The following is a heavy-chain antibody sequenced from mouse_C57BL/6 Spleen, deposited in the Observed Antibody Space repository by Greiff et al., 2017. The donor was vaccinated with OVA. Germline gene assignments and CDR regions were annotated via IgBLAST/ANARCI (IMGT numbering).Heavy chain of an antibody. CDR3: AREDDGYPDY. Sequence: EVHLVESGGGLVKPGGSLKLSCAASGFTFSSYAMSWVRQTPEKRLEWVATISDGGSYTYYPDNVKGRFTISRDNAKNNLYLQMSHLKSEDTAMYYCAREDDGYPDYWGQGTTLTVPS. V-gene: IGHV5-4*01. CDR2: ISDGGSYT. D-gene: IGHD2-3*01. J-gene: IGHJ2*01. CDR1: GFTFSSYA.